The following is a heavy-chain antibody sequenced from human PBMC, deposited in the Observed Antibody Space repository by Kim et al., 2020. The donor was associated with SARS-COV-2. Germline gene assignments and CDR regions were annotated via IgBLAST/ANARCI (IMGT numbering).Heavy chain of an antibody. J-gene: IGHJ4*02. CDR3: ARGLIAAVGIDY. CDR2: IKEDGSEK. CDR1: GFTFSSYW. D-gene: IGHD6-13*01. Sequence: GGSLRLSCAASGFTFSSYWMSWVRQAPGKGLEWVANIKEDGSEKDYVDSVKGRFTISREKAKNSLYLQMNSLRVEDTAVYYCARGLIAAVGIDYWGRGTLVTVAS. V-gene: IGHV3-7*03.